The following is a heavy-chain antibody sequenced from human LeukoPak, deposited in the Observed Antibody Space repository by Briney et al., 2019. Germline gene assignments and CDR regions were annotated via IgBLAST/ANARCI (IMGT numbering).Heavy chain of an antibody. CDR1: GYTFTSYY. V-gene: IGHV1-46*01. J-gene: IGHJ5*02. D-gene: IGHD6-19*01. CDR2: INPSGGST. CDR3: ARDLTLSSGWYRGFDP. Sequence: GASVKVSCKASGYTFTSYYMHWVRQAPGQGLEWMGIINPSGGSTSYAQKFQGRVTMTRDTSTSTVYMELSSLRSEDTAVYYCARDLTLSSGWYRGFDPWGQGTLVTVSS.